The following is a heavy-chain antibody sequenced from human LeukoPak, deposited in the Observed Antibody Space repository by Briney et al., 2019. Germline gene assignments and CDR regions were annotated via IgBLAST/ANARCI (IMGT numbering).Heavy chain of an antibody. V-gene: IGHV3-23*01. CDR2: IGGRDGST. Sequence: GGSLRLSCAASGFTFSSYGMSWVRQAPGKGLEWVSVIGGRDGSTYYADSVKGRFTISRDNSKNTLYVQMNSLRAEDTAVYYCAIHLGSVAGHQGWGQGTLVTVSS. D-gene: IGHD6-19*01. CDR1: GFTFSSYG. CDR3: AIHLGSVAGHQG. J-gene: IGHJ4*02.